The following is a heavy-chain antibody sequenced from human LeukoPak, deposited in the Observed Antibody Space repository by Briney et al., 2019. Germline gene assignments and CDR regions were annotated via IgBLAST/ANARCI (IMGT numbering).Heavy chain of an antibody. Sequence: ASVKVSCKASGYTFTGYYMHWVRQAPGQGLEWMGWINPNSGGTNYAQKFQGRVTMTRDTSISTAYMELSRLRSDDTAVYYCARITYGSGSIFYYYYYMDVWGKGTTVIVSS. J-gene: IGHJ6*03. V-gene: IGHV1-2*02. D-gene: IGHD3-10*01. CDR1: GYTFTGYY. CDR3: ARITYGSGSIFYYYYYMDV. CDR2: INPNSGGT.